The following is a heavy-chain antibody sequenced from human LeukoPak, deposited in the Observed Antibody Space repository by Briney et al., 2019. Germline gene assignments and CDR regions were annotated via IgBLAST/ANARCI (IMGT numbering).Heavy chain of an antibody. CDR2: TSGDGITT. D-gene: IGHD5/OR15-5a*01. V-gene: IGHV3-43*02. CDR1: GFTFRNYA. J-gene: IGHJ4*02. CDR3: ARDHVYGGADY. Sequence: PGGSLRLSCAASGFTFRNYAIHWVRQAPGKGLEWVSLTSGDGITTYFADSVKGRFTISRDNSKSSLFLQMNSLRTEDTASYYCARDHVYGGADYWGQGTLVTVSS.